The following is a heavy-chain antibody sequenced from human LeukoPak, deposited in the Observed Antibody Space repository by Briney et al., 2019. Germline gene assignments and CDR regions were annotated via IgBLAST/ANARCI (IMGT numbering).Heavy chain of an antibody. V-gene: IGHV1-2*02. CDR3: ASTHYYGSGNDAFDI. D-gene: IGHD3-10*01. Sequence: ASVKVSCKASGYTFTGYYMHWVRQAPGQGLEWMGWINPDSGGTNYAQKFQGRVTMTRDTSISTAYMELSRLRSDDTAVYYCASTHYYGSGNDAFDIWGQGTMVTVSS. CDR2: INPDSGGT. J-gene: IGHJ3*02. CDR1: GYTFTGYY.